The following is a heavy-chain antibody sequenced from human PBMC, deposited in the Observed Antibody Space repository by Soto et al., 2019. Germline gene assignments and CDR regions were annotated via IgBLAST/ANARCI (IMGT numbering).Heavy chain of an antibody. CDR3: ATAGEGYFAS. J-gene: IGHJ4*02. Sequence: EVQLVESGGDLVQPGGSLRLSCAASGFTFSSSWMHWVRQTPGKGLVWVSRINSDGSDTVYGDSVKGRFTISKDIAKNTLYLQMNSLRAEDTAVYYCATAGEGYFASWGPGTLVTVSS. D-gene: IGHD3-10*01. CDR2: INSDGSDT. CDR1: GFTFSSSW. V-gene: IGHV3-74*01.